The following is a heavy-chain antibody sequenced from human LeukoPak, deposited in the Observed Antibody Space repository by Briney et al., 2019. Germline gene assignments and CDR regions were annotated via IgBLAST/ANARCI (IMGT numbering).Heavy chain of an antibody. J-gene: IGHJ4*02. D-gene: IGHD6-13*01. CDR2: INHSGST. CDR3: ARASRWYSSSWYFDY. V-gene: IGHV4-34*01. Sequence: PSETLSLTCAVYGGSFSGYYWSWIRQPPGKGLEWIGEINHSGSTNYNPSLKSRVTISVDTSKTQFSLKLSSVTAADTAVYYCARASRWYSSSWYFDYWGQGTLVTVSS. CDR1: GGSFSGYY.